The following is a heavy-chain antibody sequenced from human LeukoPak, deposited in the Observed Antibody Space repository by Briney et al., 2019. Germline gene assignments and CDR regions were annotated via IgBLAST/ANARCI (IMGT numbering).Heavy chain of an antibody. J-gene: IGHJ6*02. CDR1: GGSISSGGYY. D-gene: IGHD3-10*01. Sequence: SQTLSLTCNVSGGSISSGGYYWSWVRQHPGKGLEWIGYIYSSGSTNYNPSLKSRVTISVDTSKNQFSLKLSSVTAADTAVYYCARAPSSMVRGVISPRHYYYYGMDVWGLGTTVTVSS. CDR3: ARAPSSMVRGVISPRHYYYYGMDV. V-gene: IGHV4-31*03. CDR2: IYSSGST.